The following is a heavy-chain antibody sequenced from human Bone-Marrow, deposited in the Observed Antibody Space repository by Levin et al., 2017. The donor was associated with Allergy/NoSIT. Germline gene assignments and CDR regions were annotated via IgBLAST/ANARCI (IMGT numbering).Heavy chain of an antibody. CDR2: IIPAFGTT. Sequence: SVKVSCKASGGTFRGYAVSWVRQAPGQGLEWMGGIIPAFGTTNYAQKFQGRVTIVADESTSTASMELSSLRSEDTALYYCVRNTYGILTTNGPDVWGKGTTVAVSS. CDR3: VRNTYGILTTNGPDV. D-gene: IGHD3-9*01. J-gene: IGHJ6*04. CDR1: GGTFRGYA. V-gene: IGHV1-69*13.